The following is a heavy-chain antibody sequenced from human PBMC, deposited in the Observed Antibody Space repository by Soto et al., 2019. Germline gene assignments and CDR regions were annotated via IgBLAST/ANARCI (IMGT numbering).Heavy chain of an antibody. CDR2: IYYSGST. J-gene: IGHJ3*02. D-gene: IGHD1-26*01. Sequence: QVQLQESGPGLVKPSETLSLTCTVSGGSVSSGSYYWSWIRQPPGKGLEWIGYIYYSGSTNYNPPLKSRVTISVDTSKNQFSLKLSSVTAADTAVYYCARSIVGATKKAFDIWGQGTMVTVSS. V-gene: IGHV4-61*01. CDR3: ARSIVGATKKAFDI. CDR1: GGSVSSGSYY.